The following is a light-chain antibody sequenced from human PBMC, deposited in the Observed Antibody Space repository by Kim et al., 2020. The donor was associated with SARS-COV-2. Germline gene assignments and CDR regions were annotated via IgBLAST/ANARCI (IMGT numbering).Light chain of an antibody. CDR2: ASS. J-gene: IGKJ4*01. V-gene: IGKV1-39*01. CDR3: QQTYSIPTT. Sequence: SASVGDRVTITCRASQTIATYLNWYQQKPGKAPTLLIYASSGLVNEVPSRFSGTGSGSDFTLTISSLQPDDFATYFCQQTYSIPTTFGGGTKVEI. CDR1: QTIATY.